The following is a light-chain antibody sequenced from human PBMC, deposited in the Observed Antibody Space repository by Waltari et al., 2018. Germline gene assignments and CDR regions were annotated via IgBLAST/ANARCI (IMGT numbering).Light chain of an antibody. CDR2: EVT. J-gene: IGLJ1*01. Sequence: QAALTQPRSVSGSPGQSVTISCNGSSSDIGGYKYVSWYQHHPGTAPKLIIAEVTKRPSGVSGRFSGSKSGNTASLTIPGLRSEDEADYYCCSYAGSHTFYIFGTGT. V-gene: IGLV2-11*01. CDR3: CSYAGSHTFYI. CDR1: SSDIGGYKY.